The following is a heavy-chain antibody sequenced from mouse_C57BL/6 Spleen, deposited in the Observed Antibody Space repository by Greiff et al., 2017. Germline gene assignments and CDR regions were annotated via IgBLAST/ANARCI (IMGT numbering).Heavy chain of an antibody. CDR1: GYAFSSYW. J-gene: IGHJ2*01. CDR2: IYPGDGDT. V-gene: IGHV1-80*01. CDR3: ARAAGGYYFVD. D-gene: IGHD4-1*01. Sequence: QVQLQQSGAELVKPGASVKISCKASGYAFSSYWMNCVKQRPGKGLEWIGQIYPGDGDTNYNGKFRGKATLTADTSSSTAYMQLSSLTSEDSAVYFCARAAGGYYFVDWGKGTTLTVSS.